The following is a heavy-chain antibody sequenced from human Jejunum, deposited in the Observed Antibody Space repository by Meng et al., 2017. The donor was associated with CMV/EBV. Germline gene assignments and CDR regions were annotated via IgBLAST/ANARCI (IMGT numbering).Heavy chain of an antibody. CDR1: EYTFPDYY. J-gene: IGHJ4*02. D-gene: IGHD1-26*01. CDR2: INPNTGDT. V-gene: IGHV1-2*02. Sequence: EYTFPDYYMHWVRQAPGQGLEWLGYINPNTGDTNYAQKFQGRVIMTRDTSSNTAYVELTRLRSDDTALYYCAKDGGSFLDYYFDFWGQGTLVTVSS. CDR3: AKDGGSFLDYYFDF.